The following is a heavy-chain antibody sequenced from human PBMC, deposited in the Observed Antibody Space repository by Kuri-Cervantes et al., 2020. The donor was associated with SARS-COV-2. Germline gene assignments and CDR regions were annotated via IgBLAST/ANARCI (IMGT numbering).Heavy chain of an antibody. Sequence: ASVKVSCKASGYTFTSYGISWVRQAPGQGLEWMGWISAYNGNTKYAQKLQGRVTMTTDTSTSTAYMELRSLRSDDTAVYYCARVGEDIVVVPAAIPYYYYYMDVWGKGTTVTVSS. CDR2: ISAYNGNT. V-gene: IGHV1-18*01. J-gene: IGHJ6*03. D-gene: IGHD2-2*01. CDR3: ARVGEDIVVVPAAIPYYYYYMDV. CDR1: GYTFTSYG.